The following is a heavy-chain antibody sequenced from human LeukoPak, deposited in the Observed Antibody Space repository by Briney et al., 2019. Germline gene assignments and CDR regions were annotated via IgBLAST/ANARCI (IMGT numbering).Heavy chain of an antibody. D-gene: IGHD6-19*01. Sequence: ASVKVSCKASGYTFTSYGISWVRQAPGQGLEWMGLISAHNGNTNYAQKLQGRVTMTTDTSTSTAYMELRSLRSDDTAVYYCARLGYSSGWYWRRDYYYYYYMDVWGKGTTVTVSS. J-gene: IGHJ6*03. CDR3: ARLGYSSGWYWRRDYYYYYYMDV. CDR2: ISAHNGNT. V-gene: IGHV1-18*01. CDR1: GYTFTSYG.